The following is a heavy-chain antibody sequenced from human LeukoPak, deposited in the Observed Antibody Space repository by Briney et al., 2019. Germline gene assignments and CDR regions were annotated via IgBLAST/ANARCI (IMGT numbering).Heavy chain of an antibody. CDR2: IHYRGNT. CDR1: GGSISSSSYY. CDR3: ARGGYCGGDCYFYY. D-gene: IGHD2-21*02. V-gene: IGHV4-39*07. Sequence: SETLSLTCTVSGGSISSSSYYWGWIRQPPGKGLEWIGTIHYRGNTYYNPSLKSRVTISVDTSKNQFSLKLSSVTAADTAVYYCARGGYCGGDCYFYYWGQGTLVTVSS. J-gene: IGHJ4*02.